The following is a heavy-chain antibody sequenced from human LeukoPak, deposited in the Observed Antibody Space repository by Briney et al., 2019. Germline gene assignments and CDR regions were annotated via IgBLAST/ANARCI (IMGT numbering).Heavy chain of an antibody. CDR2: ISCSGGST. Sequence: HPGGSLRLSCAASGFTFSSYAMHWVRQAPGKGLEWVSAISCSGGSTYYADSVKGRFTISRNNSKNTLYLQMNSLRAEDTAVYYCAKAPHGDEYYFDYWGQGTLVTVSS. D-gene: IGHD4-17*01. V-gene: IGHV3-23*01. J-gene: IGHJ4*02. CDR1: GFTFSSYA. CDR3: AKAPHGDEYYFDY.